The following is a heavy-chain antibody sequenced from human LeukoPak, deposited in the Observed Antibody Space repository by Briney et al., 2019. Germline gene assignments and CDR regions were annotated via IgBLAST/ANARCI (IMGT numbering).Heavy chain of an antibody. CDR3: TRDEHDHGDRYFDY. V-gene: IGHV3-49*04. CDR1: GFTFGDYA. Sequence: PGGSLRLSCTASGFTFGDYAMSWVRQAPGKGLEWVGFIRSKAYGGTTEYAASVKGRFTISRDDSKSIAYLQMNSLKTEDTAVYYCTRDEHDHGDRYFDYWGQGTLVTVSS. J-gene: IGHJ4*02. D-gene: IGHD4-17*01. CDR2: IRSKAYGGTT.